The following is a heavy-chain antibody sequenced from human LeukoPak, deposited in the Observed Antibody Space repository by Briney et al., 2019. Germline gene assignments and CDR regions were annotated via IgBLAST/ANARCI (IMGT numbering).Heavy chain of an antibody. CDR3: TRLRGYSGYDPGY. CDR1: GFTFRGSA. V-gene: IGHV3-73*01. J-gene: IGHJ4*02. Sequence: PGGSLRLSCAASGFTFRGSAMHWVRQASGKGLEWVGRIRSKANSYATAYAASVKGRFTISRDDSKNTAYLQMNSLKTEDTAVYYCTRLRGYSGYDPGYWGQGTLVTVSS. CDR2: IRSKANSYAT. D-gene: IGHD5-12*01.